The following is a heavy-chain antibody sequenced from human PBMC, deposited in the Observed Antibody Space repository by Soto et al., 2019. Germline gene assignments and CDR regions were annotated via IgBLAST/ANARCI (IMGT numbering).Heavy chain of an antibody. CDR2: ISAYNGNT. D-gene: IGHD1-26*01. CDR3: ARGGGGTLDKVGGVPHGMDV. J-gene: IGHJ6*02. V-gene: IGHV1-18*04. Sequence: QVQLVQSGAEVKKPGASVKVSCKASGYTFTSYGISWVRQAPGQGLEWMGWISAYNGNTNYAQKLQGRVTMTTDASTSTAYMELRSLRADDTAVYYCARGGGGTLDKVGGVPHGMDVWGQGTTVTVSS. CDR1: GYTFTSYG.